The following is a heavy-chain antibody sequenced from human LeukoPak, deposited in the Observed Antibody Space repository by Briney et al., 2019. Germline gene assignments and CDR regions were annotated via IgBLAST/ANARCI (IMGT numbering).Heavy chain of an antibody. Sequence: KPSETLSLTCAVYGGSFSGYYWSWIRQPPGKGLEWIGEINHSGSTNYNPSLKSRVTISVDTSKNQFSLKLSSVTAADTAVYYCARHPRYQLLYNYWGQGTLVTVSS. CDR2: INHSGST. D-gene: IGHD2-2*02. J-gene: IGHJ4*02. CDR3: ARHPRYQLLYNY. CDR1: GGSFSGYY. V-gene: IGHV4-34*01.